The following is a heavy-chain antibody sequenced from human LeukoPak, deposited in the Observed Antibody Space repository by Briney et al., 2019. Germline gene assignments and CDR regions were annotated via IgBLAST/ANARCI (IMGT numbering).Heavy chain of an antibody. CDR3: ARRAGDFWSGYYEAGGALDY. J-gene: IGHJ4*02. Sequence: GGSLRLSCAASGFIFSSYSMNWVRQAPGKGLEWVSSISSSSSYIYHADSVKGRFPISRDNSKNTLYLQMNSLRAEDTAVYYCARRAGDFWSGYYEAGGALDYWGQGTLVTVSS. V-gene: IGHV3-21*01. CDR2: ISSSSSYI. CDR1: GFIFSSYS. D-gene: IGHD3-3*01.